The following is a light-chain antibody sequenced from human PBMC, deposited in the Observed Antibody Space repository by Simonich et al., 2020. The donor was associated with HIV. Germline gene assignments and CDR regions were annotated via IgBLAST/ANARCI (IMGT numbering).Light chain of an antibody. Sequence: DIQMTQSPSTLSASVGDGVTITCRASQIISSWLAWYQQKPGKAPKLLIYKASSLESWVPSRFSGSGSGTEFTLTISSLQPDDFATYYCQQYNSYSRTFGQGTKVEIK. V-gene: IGKV1-5*03. CDR1: QIISSW. CDR2: KAS. CDR3: QQYNSYSRT. J-gene: IGKJ1*01.